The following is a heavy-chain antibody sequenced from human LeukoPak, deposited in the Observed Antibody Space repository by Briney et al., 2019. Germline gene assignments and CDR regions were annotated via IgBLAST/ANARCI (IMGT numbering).Heavy chain of an antibody. CDR2: IYHSGST. CDR1: GGSISSSNW. CDR3: ARGQGVPDDNWFDP. D-gene: IGHD2-2*01. V-gene: IGHV4-4*02. J-gene: IGHJ5*02. Sequence: SETLSLTCAVSGGSISSSNWWSRVRQPPGKGLEWIGEIYHSGSTNYNPSLKSRVTISVDKSKNQFSLKLSSVTAADTAVYYCARGQGVPDDNWFDPWGQGTLVTVSS.